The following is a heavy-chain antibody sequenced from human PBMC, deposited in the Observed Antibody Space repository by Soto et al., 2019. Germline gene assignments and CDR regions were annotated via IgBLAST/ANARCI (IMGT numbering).Heavy chain of an antibody. J-gene: IGHJ4*02. Sequence: PGESLKISCRTSGYSFTSYWIGWVRQMPGKGLEWMGIIYPGDSDTRYSPSFQGQVTISADKSISTAYLQWSSLKASDTAMYYCERHRAVATIGGKIDYWGQGTLVTVSS. D-gene: IGHD5-12*01. CDR1: GYSFTSYW. CDR2: IYPGDSDT. V-gene: IGHV5-51*01. CDR3: ERHRAVATIGGKIDY.